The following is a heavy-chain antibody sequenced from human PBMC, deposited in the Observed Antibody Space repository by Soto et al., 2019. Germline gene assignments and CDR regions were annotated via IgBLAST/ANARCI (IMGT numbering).Heavy chain of an antibody. CDR3: AKDLLGNCSSTSFSYFDY. CDR2: ISWNSGSI. D-gene: IGHD2-2*01. Sequence: EVQLVESGGGLVQPGRSLRLSCTASGFTFDDYAMHWVRQAPGKGLEWVSGISWNSGSIGYADSVKGRFTISRDNAKNSLYLQMNNLRAAHTALYYCAKDLLGNCSSTSFSYFDYWGQGTLVTVSS. V-gene: IGHV3-9*01. CDR1: GFTFDDYA. J-gene: IGHJ4*02.